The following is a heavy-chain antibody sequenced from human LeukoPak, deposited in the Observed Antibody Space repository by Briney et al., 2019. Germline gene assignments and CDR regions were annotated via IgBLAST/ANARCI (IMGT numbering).Heavy chain of an antibody. D-gene: IGHD2-21*01. J-gene: IGHJ6*03. CDR2: ISGRSFSM. Sequence: GSLRLSCEASGFSFNESYMTWIRQAPGKGLEWVAYISGRSFSMCYAVSVKGRFTVSRDNAKDSLFLQMNSLQDADTAVYYCARAPTPYFTYYMDVWGKGTTVTVSS. CDR1: GFSFNESY. CDR3: ARAPTPYFTYYMDV. V-gene: IGHV3-11*04.